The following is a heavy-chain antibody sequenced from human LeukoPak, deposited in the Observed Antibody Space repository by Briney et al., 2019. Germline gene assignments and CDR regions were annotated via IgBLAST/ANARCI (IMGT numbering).Heavy chain of an antibody. CDR3: AIHNYSNLPFDY. V-gene: IGHV5-51*01. J-gene: IGHJ4*02. Sequence: GESLLSSCKGSGYSFTTYWIGWVRQMPGKGLEWMGIIYPDDSNTRYSPSFQGQVTISADKSISTAYLQWSSLKASDTAMYYCAIHNYSNLPFDYWGQGTLATFPS. D-gene: IGHD4-11*01. CDR2: IYPDDSNT. CDR1: GYSFTTYW.